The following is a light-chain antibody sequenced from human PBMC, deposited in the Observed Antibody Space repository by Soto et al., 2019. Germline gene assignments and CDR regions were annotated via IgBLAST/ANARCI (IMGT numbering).Light chain of an antibody. CDR3: SSYTSSSTFYV. Sequence: QSVLTQPASVSGSPGQSITISCTGTSSDVGGYNYVSWYQQHPGKAPKLMIYDVSNRPSGVSNRFSGSKSANTASLTISGLQDEDEADYYCSSYTSSSTFYVFGAGTKLTVL. CDR1: SSDVGGYNY. V-gene: IGLV2-14*01. J-gene: IGLJ1*01. CDR2: DVS.